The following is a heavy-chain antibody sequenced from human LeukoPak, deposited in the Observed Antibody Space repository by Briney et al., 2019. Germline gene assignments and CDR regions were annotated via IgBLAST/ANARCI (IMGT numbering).Heavy chain of an antibody. CDR3: ARGGLVLGSTGWYDY. V-gene: IGHV6-1*01. CDR2: TCYRSKWYI. J-gene: IGHJ4*02. D-gene: IGHD6-19*01. CDR1: RDCASIYIAG. Sequence: SQTLSHSCAISRDCASIYIAGTDWIRLSPTGGLGWLGWTCYRSKWYIDYAVTVKTRITINPDTSKNHFSLHLSSVTPEDTAVYYCARGGLVLGSTGWYDYWGQGTLVTVSS.